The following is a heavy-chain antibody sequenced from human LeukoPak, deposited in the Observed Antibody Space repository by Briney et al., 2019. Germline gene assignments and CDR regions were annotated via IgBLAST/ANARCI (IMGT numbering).Heavy chain of an antibody. CDR1: GLTFSGYP. V-gene: IGHV3-23*01. CDR3: AKEVDGASGTKIGYFQH. Sequence: GGSLGLSCQALGLTFSGYPWGGFGKAQGKGREGVSAFSGSGGSTYYADSVKGRLTISRDNSKNTLYLQMNSLRAEDTAVYYCAKEVDGASGTKIGYFQHWGQGTLVIVSS. D-gene: IGHD1-26*01. J-gene: IGHJ1*01. CDR2: FSGSGGST.